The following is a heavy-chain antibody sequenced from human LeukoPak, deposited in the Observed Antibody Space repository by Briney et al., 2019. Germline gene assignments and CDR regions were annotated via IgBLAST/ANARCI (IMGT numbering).Heavy chain of an antibody. V-gene: IGHV3-21*01. D-gene: IGHD3-10*01. CDR3: ATTITMVRGVRPYYYYYGMDV. CDR1: GFTFSDYS. CDR2: ISSESNHI. J-gene: IGHJ6*02. Sequence: GGSLRLSCAASGFTFSDYSMNWVRQTPGMGLEWVSSISSESNHILNADSVKGRFTISRDNAKNSLYLQMNSLRAEDTAVYYCATTITMVRGVRPYYYYYGMDVWGQGTTVTVSS.